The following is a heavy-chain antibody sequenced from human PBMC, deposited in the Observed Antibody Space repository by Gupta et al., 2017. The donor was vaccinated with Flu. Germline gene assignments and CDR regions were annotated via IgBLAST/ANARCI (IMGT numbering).Heavy chain of an antibody. CDR3: ARDTTAAGRYWYFDL. D-gene: IGHD6-13*01. J-gene: IGHJ2*01. CDR2: IGTAGDT. V-gene: IGHV3-13*01. CDR1: GFTFSSYD. Sequence: SGFTFSSYDRHWVRKAKGKGLEWVSAIGTAGDTYYPGSVKGRFTISRENAKNSLYLQMNSLRAGDTAVYYCARDTTAAGRYWYFDLWGRGTLVTVSS.